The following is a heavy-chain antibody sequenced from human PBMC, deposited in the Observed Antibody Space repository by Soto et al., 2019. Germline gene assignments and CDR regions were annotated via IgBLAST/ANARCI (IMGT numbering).Heavy chain of an antibody. J-gene: IGHJ4*02. D-gene: IGHD3-22*01. V-gene: IGHV3-30*18. CDR2: ISDDGSNK. Sequence: GGSLRLSCGASGFPFRSYGMHCVRQAPGEGLEWVALISDDGSNKYYADSVKGRFTISRDNSKNTLYLQMNSLTAEDTAVYYCAKDIDTSGYYSTRHWGQGTLVTVSS. CDR1: GFPFRSYG. CDR3: AKDIDTSGYYSTRH.